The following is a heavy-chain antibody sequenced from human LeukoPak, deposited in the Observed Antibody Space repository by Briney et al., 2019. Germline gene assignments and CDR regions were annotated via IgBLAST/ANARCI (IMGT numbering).Heavy chain of an antibody. CDR1: GFTFSSYS. CDR3: TRDDCSLYYASQGDYGMDV. V-gene: IGHV3-53*01. J-gene: IGHJ6*02. D-gene: IGHD3-10*01. CDR2: IYSGGST. Sequence: PGGSLRLSCAASGFTFSSYSMNWVRQAPGKGLEWVSVIYSGGSTYYADSVKGRFTISRDNSKNTLYLQMNSLRAEDTAVYYCTRDDCSLYYASQGDYGMDVWGQGTTVTVSS.